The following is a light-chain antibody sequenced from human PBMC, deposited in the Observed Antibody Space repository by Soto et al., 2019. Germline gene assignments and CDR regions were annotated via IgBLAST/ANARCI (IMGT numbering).Light chain of an antibody. V-gene: IGKV3-15*01. J-gene: IGKJ2*01. CDR1: QSISSN. CDR3: QQYNNWRSYT. Sequence: EIVMTQSPATLSVSLGERATLSCRASQSISSNLAWYQQKPGQAPRLLIYGASTRATGIPDRFSGSGSGTDFTLTISSLQPEDFAVYFCQQYNNWRSYTFGQGTKVDIK. CDR2: GAS.